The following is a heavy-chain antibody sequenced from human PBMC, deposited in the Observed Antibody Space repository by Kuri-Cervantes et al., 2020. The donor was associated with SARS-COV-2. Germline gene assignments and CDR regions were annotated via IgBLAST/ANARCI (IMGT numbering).Heavy chain of an antibody. CDR3: ASQKYYDFWSGYHPHFDY. Sequence: ETLSLTCAASGFTVSSNYMSWVRQAPGKGLEWVSVIYSGGSTYYADSAKGRFTISRDNSKNTLYLQMNSLRAEDTAVYYCASQKYYDFWSGYHPHFDYWGQGTLVTVSS. J-gene: IGHJ4*02. CDR1: GFTVSSNY. V-gene: IGHV3-66*04. D-gene: IGHD3-3*01. CDR2: IYSGGST.